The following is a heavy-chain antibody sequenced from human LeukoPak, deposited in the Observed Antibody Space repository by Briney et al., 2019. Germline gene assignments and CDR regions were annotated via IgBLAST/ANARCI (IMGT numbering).Heavy chain of an antibody. V-gene: IGHV3-23*01. Sequence: PGGSLRLSCAASGFTFSSYAMSWVRQAPGKGLEWVSAISGSGGSTYYADSVKGRFTLSRDNSKNTLYMQMNSLRAEDTAVHYCAKGIAVAGRPAFDIWGQGTMVTVSS. J-gene: IGHJ3*02. CDR3: AKGIAVAGRPAFDI. CDR2: ISGSGGST. D-gene: IGHD6-19*01. CDR1: GFTFSSYA.